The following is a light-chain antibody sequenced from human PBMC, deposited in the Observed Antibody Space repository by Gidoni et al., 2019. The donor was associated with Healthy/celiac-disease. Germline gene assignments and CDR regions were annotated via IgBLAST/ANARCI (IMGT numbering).Light chain of an antibody. J-gene: IGKJ5*01. CDR2: AAS. CDR3: QQLNSYTIT. V-gene: IGKV1-9*01. Sequence: IQLTQSPSFLSASVGDRVTITCRASQGISSYLAWYQQKPGKAPKLLIYAASTLQSGVPSRFSGSGSGTEFTLTISSLQPEDFATYYCQQLNSYTITFGQGTRLEIK. CDR1: QGISSY.